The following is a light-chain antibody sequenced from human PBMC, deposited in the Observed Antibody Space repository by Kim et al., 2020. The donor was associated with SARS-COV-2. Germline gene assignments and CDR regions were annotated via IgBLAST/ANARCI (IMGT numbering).Light chain of an antibody. CDR1: SSNIRSNT. V-gene: IGLV1-44*01. CDR2: SNN. Sequence: ELTQPPSASGTPGQRVTISCSGSSSNIRSNTVNWYQQLPGTAPKLLIYSNNQRPSGVPDRFSGSKSGTSASLAISGLQSEDEADYYCAVWDDSLNGYVFGTGTKVTV. J-gene: IGLJ1*01. CDR3: AVWDDSLNGYV.